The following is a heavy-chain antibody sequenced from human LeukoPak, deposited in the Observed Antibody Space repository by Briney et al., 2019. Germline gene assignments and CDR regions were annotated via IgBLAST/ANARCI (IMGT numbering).Heavy chain of an antibody. V-gene: IGHV3-53*01. D-gene: IGHD5-24*01. Sequence: GGSLRLSCAASGFTFSRHGMSWVRQAPGKGLEWVSLIYSGGGTYYADSVRGRFTISRDDSKNTLYLQMNSLRAEDTAVYYCARGQRRHIDMAPSFDYWGQGTLVTVSS. CDR1: GFTFSRHG. J-gene: IGHJ4*02. CDR2: IYSGGGT. CDR3: ARGQRRHIDMAPSFDY.